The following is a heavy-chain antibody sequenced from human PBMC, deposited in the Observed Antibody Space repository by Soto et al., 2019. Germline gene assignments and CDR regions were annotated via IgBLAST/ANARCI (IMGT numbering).Heavy chain of an antibody. D-gene: IGHD3-22*01. CDR2: ITGDSVFT. V-gene: IGHV3-9*01. CDR1: GFTFAEHG. Sequence: PGGSLRLSCAASGFTFAEHGMHWVRQAPGKGLEWVGAITGDSVFTDYADSVKGRFTVSIDNGENSLFLQMNSLRPEDTAVYYCXKDSDRSGFYYKSYFDYWGPGALVTVSS. CDR3: XKDSDRSGFYYKSYFDY. J-gene: IGHJ4*02.